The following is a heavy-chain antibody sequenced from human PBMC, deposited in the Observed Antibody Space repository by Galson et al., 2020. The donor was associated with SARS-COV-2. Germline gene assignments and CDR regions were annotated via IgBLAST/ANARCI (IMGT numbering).Heavy chain of an antibody. Sequence: GGSLRLSCITSGFNFGDYAMSWIRQATGKGLEWVGFIRGKAYSGTTEYAASVKGRFTISRDDSKSIAYLQMNNLKTEDTAVYYCTRTPLRFLESPFDYWGQGTLVTVSS. V-gene: IGHV3-49*03. CDR3: TRTPLRFLESPFDY. CDR2: IRGKAYSGTT. D-gene: IGHD3-3*01. J-gene: IGHJ4*02. CDR1: GFNFGDYA.